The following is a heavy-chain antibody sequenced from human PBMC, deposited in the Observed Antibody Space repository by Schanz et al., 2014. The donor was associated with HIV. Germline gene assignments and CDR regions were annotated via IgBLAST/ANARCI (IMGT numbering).Heavy chain of an antibody. Sequence: QVQLVQSGAEVKKPGSSVKVSCKASGGTFMTYAISWVRQAPGQGLEWMGWMNPKSGNTGYAQKFHGRIIMTRNTSLNTAYLELSGLRSEDTARYYCARAGSAPGLRGYWFDPWGQGTLVIVSS. CDR2: MNPKSGNT. J-gene: IGHJ5*02. V-gene: IGHV1-8*02. D-gene: IGHD3-10*01. CDR1: GGTFMTYA. CDR3: ARAGSAPGLRGYWFDP.